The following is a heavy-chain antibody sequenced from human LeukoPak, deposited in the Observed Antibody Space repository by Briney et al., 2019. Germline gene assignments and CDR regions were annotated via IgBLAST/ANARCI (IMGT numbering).Heavy chain of an antibody. V-gene: IGHV3-23*01. CDR1: GFTFSSYA. D-gene: IGHD4-17*01. Sequence: GGSLRLSCAASGFTFSSYAMSWVRQAPGKGLEWVSAISGSGGSTYYADSVKGRFTISRDNSKNTLYLQMNSLRAEDTAVYYCAKHPDYGDHGWYFDYWGQGTLVTVSS. CDR2: ISGSGGST. J-gene: IGHJ4*02. CDR3: AKHPDYGDHGWYFDY.